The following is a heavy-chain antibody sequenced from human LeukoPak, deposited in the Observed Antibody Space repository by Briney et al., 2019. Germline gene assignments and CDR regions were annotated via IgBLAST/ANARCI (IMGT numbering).Heavy chain of an antibody. D-gene: IGHD6-19*01. J-gene: IGHJ5*01. CDR2: INANSGTT. V-gene: IGHV3-23*01. CDR3: AKPISGGLAVTADWFHP. Sequence: QTGGSLRLSCTASGFAFSVHAMSWLRQPPGKGLEWVSTINANSGTTSYAASVRGRFTISRDNSKNTLYLQLNTLRADDTATYYGAKPISGGLAVTADWFHPWGQGTLVVVSS. CDR1: GFAFSVHA.